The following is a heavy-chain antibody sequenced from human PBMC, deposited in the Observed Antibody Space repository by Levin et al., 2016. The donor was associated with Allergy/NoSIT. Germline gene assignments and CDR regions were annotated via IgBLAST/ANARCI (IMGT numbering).Heavy chain of an antibody. CDR1: GFTFSSYW. Sequence: GGSLRLSCAASGFTFSSYWMHWVRQAPGKGLVWVSRINSDGSSTSYADSVKGRFTISRDNAKNTLYLQMNSLRAEDTAVYYCARGMGDSWPEGMDVWGQGTTVTVSS. J-gene: IGHJ6*02. CDR2: INSDGSST. D-gene: IGHD1-26*01. CDR3: ARGMGDSWPEGMDV. V-gene: IGHV3-74*01.